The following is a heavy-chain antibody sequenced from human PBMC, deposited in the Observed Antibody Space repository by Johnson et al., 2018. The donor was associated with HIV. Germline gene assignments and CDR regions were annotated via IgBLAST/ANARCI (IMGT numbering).Heavy chain of an antibody. CDR3: ARVTAHYYDSSGYVDAFDI. J-gene: IGHJ3*02. CDR2: ISYAGSNK. CDR1: GFTSSSYA. Sequence: QVQLVESGGGVVQPEKSLRLSCAASGFTSSSYALHWVRQAPGTGLEWLAVISYAGSNKYYADSVKVTFTISIDNAKTSLYLQMNSLRAEDTALYYCARVTAHYYDSSGYVDAFDIWGQGTMVTV. V-gene: IGHV3-30-3*01. D-gene: IGHD3-22*01.